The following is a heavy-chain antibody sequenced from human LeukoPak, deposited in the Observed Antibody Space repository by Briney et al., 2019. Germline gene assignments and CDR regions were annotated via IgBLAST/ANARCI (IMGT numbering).Heavy chain of an antibody. CDR3: ARRDCSGGSCYAY. Sequence: AESLKISCKGSGYSFTSYWIGWVRQMPEKGLEWMGNIYPGDFDTRYSPSFQGQVTISADKSISTAYLQWSSLKASDTAMYYCARRDCSGGSCYAYWGQGTLVTVSS. CDR1: GYSFTSYW. CDR2: IYPGDFDT. D-gene: IGHD2-15*01. V-gene: IGHV5-51*01. J-gene: IGHJ4*02.